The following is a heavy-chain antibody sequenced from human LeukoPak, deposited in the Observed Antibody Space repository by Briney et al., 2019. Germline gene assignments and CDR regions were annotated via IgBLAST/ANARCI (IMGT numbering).Heavy chain of an antibody. CDR3: TTDPKAAAGYYHYYYMDV. V-gene: IGHV3-15*01. D-gene: IGHD6-13*01. CDR1: GFTFSNAW. Sequence: GGSLRLSCAASGFTFSNAWMSWVRQAPGKGLEWVGRIKSKTDGETTDYAAPVKGRFTISRDDSKNTLYLQMNSLKTEDTAVYYCTTDPKAAAGYYHYYYMDVWGKGTTVTVSS. J-gene: IGHJ6*03. CDR2: IKSKTDGETT.